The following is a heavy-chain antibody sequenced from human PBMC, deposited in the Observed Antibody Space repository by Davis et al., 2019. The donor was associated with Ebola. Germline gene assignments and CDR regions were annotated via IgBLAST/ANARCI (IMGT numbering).Heavy chain of an antibody. J-gene: IGHJ4*02. V-gene: IGHV3-53*05. CDR3: ATTQWLREFDN. CDR2: FSDQTT. D-gene: IGHD6-19*01. CDR1: GFVFSDYY. Sequence: GGSLRLSCAGCGFVFSDYYIHWVRQAPGKGLEWVSVFSDQTTAYADSVRGRFLISSDKSNNTPYLDMNSLRVDDTAVYYCATTQWLREFDNWGQGTLVTVSS.